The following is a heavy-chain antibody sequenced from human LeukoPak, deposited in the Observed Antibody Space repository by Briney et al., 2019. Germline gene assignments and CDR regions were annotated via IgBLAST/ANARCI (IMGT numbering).Heavy chain of an antibody. J-gene: IGHJ4*02. D-gene: IGHD2-15*01. V-gene: IGHV3-9*01. CDR2: ISWNSGSI. Sequence: GGSLRLSCAASGFTFDDYAMHWVRQAPGKGLEWVSGISWNSGSIGYADSVKGRFTISRDNAKNSLYLQMNSLRAEDTALYYCAKDICSGGSCYLHYWGQGTLVTVSS. CDR1: GFTFDDYA. CDR3: AKDICSGGSCYLHY.